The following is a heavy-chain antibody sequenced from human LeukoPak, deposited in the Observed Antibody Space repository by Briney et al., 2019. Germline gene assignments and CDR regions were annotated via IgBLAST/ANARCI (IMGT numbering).Heavy chain of an antibody. D-gene: IGHD2-21*01. CDR2: ITSRRGYI. Sequence: GGSLRLSCAASGFTFTSYDMNWLRQAPGKGLKWVSSITSRRGYIYYADSVKGRFTISRDNAKKSLYLQMNSLRAEDTAVYYCARGGESSVNDYWGQGTLVTVSS. CDR3: ARGGESSVNDY. J-gene: IGHJ4*02. V-gene: IGHV3-21*01. CDR1: GFTFTSYD.